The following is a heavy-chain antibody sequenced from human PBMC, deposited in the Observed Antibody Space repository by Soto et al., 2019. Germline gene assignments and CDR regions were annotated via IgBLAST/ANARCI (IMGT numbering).Heavy chain of an antibody. J-gene: IGHJ6*02. CDR3: ARGDYYDSSGYGYGMDV. Sequence: AASVKVSCKASGYTFTSYDINWVRQATGQGLEWMGWMNPNSGNTGYAQKFQGRVTMTRNTSISTAYMELSSLRSEDTAVYYCARGDYYDSSGYGYGMDVWGQGTTVTVSS. V-gene: IGHV1-8*01. CDR2: MNPNSGNT. D-gene: IGHD3-22*01. CDR1: GYTFTSYD.